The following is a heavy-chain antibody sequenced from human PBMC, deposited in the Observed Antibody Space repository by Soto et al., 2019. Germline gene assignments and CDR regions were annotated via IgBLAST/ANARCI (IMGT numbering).Heavy chain of an antibody. V-gene: IGHV3-23*01. Sequence: EVQLLESGGGLVQPGGSLRLSCAASGFTFSSYVMSWVRQAPGKGLEWVSAISGSGGSTYYADSVKGRFTISRDNSKNTLYLQMNSLRAEDTAVYYCAKDKAPGGRVTDYWGQGTLVTASS. D-gene: IGHD3-16*01. CDR2: ISGSGGST. CDR3: AKDKAPGGRVTDY. J-gene: IGHJ4*02. CDR1: GFTFSSYV.